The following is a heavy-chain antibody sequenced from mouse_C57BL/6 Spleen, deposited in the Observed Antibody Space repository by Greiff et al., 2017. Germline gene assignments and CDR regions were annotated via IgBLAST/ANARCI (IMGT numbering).Heavy chain of an antibody. CDR3: TTRSSLYYFDY. CDR1: GFTITDYY. V-gene: IGHV14-1*01. Sequence: VQLQQSGAELVRPGASVKLSCTASGFTITDYYMHWVKQRPEQGLEWIGRIDPEDGDTVYAPKFQGKATMTADTSSNTAYLQLSSLTSEDTAVYYCTTRSSLYYFDYWGQGTTLTVSS. J-gene: IGHJ2*01. CDR2: IDPEDGDT. D-gene: IGHD1-1*01.